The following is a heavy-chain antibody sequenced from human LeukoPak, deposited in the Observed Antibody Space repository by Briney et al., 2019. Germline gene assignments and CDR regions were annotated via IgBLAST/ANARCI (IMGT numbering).Heavy chain of an antibody. D-gene: IGHD3-3*01. J-gene: IGHJ4*02. CDR3: ARDGGDFDY. CDR1: GGSISSYY. CDR2: IKQDGSEY. Sequence: PSETLSLTCTVSGGSISSYYWSWIRQPPGKGLEWVANIKQDGSEYSYVDSVKGRFTISRDSAKNSLYLQMNSLRAEDTAVYYCARDGGDFDYWGQGTLVTVSS. V-gene: IGHV3-7*01.